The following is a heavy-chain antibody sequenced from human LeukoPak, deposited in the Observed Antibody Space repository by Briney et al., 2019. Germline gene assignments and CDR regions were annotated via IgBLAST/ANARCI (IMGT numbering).Heavy chain of an antibody. CDR1: GFTFSSYW. J-gene: IGHJ4*02. CDR3: ATPGPYYYGSGSDY. CDR2: IKQDGSEK. Sequence: PGGSLRLSCAAPGFTFSSYWMSWVRQAPGKGLEWVANIKQDGSEKYYVDSVKGRSTISRDNAKNSLYLQMNSLRAEDTAVYYCATPGPYYYGSGSDYWGQGTLVAVSS. D-gene: IGHD3-10*01. V-gene: IGHV3-7*01.